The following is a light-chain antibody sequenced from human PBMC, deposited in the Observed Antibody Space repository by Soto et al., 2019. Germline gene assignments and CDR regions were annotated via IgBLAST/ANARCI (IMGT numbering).Light chain of an antibody. CDR1: QXVSSN. CDR2: GAS. J-gene: IGKJ5*01. V-gene: IGKV3-15*01. CDR3: QQYNNWPPFT. Sequence: EIVMTQSPATXXXXXXXXXXXSXRAXQXVSSNLAWYQQKPGQAPRLLIYGASTRATGIPARFSGSGSGTEFTLTISSLQSEDFAVYYCQQYNNWPPFTXGQGTRLEIK.